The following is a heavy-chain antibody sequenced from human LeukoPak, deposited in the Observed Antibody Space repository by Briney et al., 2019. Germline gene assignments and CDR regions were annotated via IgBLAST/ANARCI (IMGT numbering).Heavy chain of an antibody. CDR2: IYYSGST. D-gene: IGHD6-13*01. CDR1: GGSISSSSYY. V-gene: IGHV4-61*05. J-gene: IGHJ5*01. Sequence: SETLSLTCTVSGGSISSSSYYWGWIRQPPGKGLEWIGYIYYSGSTNYNPSLKSRVTISVDTSQNQFSLDLRSVTAADTAVYYCARALQGSSWSAWFDSWGQGALVAVSS. CDR3: ARALQGSSWSAWFDS.